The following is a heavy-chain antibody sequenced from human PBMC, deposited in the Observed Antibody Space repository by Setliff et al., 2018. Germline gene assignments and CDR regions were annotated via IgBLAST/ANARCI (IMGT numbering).Heavy chain of an antibody. CDR3: ARGTGTLDY. V-gene: IGHV3-7*01. Sequence: GESLKISCGASGFSISDYWMNWVRQAPGKGLEWVANIKQDGSEKYYVDSVKGRFTISRDNAKNSLYLQMNSLRAEGTAVYYCARGTGTLDYWGQGTLVTVSS. CDR2: IKQDGSEK. J-gene: IGHJ4*02. D-gene: IGHD1-1*01. CDR1: GFSISDYW.